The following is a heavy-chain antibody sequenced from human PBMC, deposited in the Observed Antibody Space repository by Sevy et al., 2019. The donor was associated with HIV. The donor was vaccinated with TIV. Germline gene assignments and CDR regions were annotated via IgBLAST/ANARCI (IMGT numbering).Heavy chain of an antibody. CDR2: IYYSGNI. Sequence: SETLSLTCTVSGGSISNYFWSWIRQPPGKGLEWIGYIYYSGNINYNPSLKSRVTISVDSSKNQSSLKLSSVTAADTAVYYCARESIGAVGDFDYWGQGTLVTVSS. CDR3: ARESIGAVGDFDY. D-gene: IGHD6-13*01. CDR1: GGSISNYF. J-gene: IGHJ4*02. V-gene: IGHV4-59*01.